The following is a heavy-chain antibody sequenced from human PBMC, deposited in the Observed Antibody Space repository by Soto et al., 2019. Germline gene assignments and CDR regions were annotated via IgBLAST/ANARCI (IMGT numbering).Heavy chain of an antibody. CDR1: GGSFSGYY. Sequence: PSETLSLTCAVYGGSFSGYYWSWIRQRPGKGLEWIGEINHSGSTNYNPSLKSRVTISVDTSKNQFSLKLSSVTAADTAVYYCARDPIGYCTNGVCPYGMDVWGQGTTVTVSS. D-gene: IGHD2-8*01. CDR3: ARDPIGYCTNGVCPYGMDV. V-gene: IGHV4-34*01. CDR2: INHSGST. J-gene: IGHJ6*02.